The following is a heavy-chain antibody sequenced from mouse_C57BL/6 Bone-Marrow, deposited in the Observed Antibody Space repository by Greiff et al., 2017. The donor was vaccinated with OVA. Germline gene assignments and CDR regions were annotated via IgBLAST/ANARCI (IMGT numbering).Heavy chain of an antibody. CDR1: GFTFSSYA. V-gene: IGHV5-4*03. D-gene: IGHD1-1*01. Sequence: EVKVVESGGGLVKPGGSLKLSCAASGFTFSSYAMSWVRQTPEKRLEWVATISDGGSYTYYPDNVKGRFTISRDNAKNNLYLQMSHLKSEDTAMYYCARVGSSPWYFDYWGQGTTLTVSS. CDR2: ISDGGSYT. CDR3: ARVGSSPWYFDY. J-gene: IGHJ2*01.